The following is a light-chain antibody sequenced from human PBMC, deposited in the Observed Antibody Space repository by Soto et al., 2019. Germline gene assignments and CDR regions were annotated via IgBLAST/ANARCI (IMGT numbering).Light chain of an antibody. CDR1: QGSSNY. CDR2: AAS. V-gene: IGKV1-17*03. J-gene: IGKJ1*01. CDR3: QHSFRTTLT. Sequence: DIQMTQAPSAMSASVGDRVTLTCRASQGSSNYVDWLQQKPGKVPKRLIDAASSLQRLGPSMFSGGGSVTYFTLTSSSLQPEAFATYLCQHSFRTTLTFGQGTNVEIK.